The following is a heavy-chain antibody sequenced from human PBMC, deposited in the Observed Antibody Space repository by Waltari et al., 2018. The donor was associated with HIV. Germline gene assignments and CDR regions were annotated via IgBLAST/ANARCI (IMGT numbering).Heavy chain of an antibody. D-gene: IGHD3-10*02. J-gene: IGHJ4*02. CDR2: INPDGNTI. CDR1: GFSVSRYW. CDR3: VKDMFGEYDY. Sequence: EVQLVQSGGGLVQPGGSRRRSCAASGFSVSRYWMHWVRQIPGQGLVWVSRINPDGNTINDADSVRGRFIISRDYAKNTLYLQMNSLRDEDTAMYYCVKDMFGEYDYWGQGTLVTVSS. V-gene: IGHV3-74*01.